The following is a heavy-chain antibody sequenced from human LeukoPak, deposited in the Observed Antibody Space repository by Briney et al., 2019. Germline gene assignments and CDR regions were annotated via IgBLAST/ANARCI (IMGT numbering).Heavy chain of an antibody. CDR1: GDTFSSYA. J-gene: IGHJ4*02. Sequence: ASVEVSCKASGDTFSSYAISWVRQAPGQGLEWMGGIIPIFGTANYAQKFQGRVTITADKSTSTAYMELSSLRSEDTAVYYCARDPRGGYDWFDYWGQGTLVTVSS. V-gene: IGHV1-69*06. CDR3: ARDPRGGYDWFDY. CDR2: IIPIFGTA. D-gene: IGHD5-12*01.